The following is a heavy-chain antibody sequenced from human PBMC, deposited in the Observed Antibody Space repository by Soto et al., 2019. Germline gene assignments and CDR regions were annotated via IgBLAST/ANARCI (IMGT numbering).Heavy chain of an antibody. CDR3: ARLVGATSL. CDR1: GFTFSSYA. CDR2: ISYDGSNK. D-gene: IGHD1-26*01. J-gene: IGHJ4*02. Sequence: GGSLRLSCGASGFTFSSYAMHWVRQAPGKGLEWVAVISYDGSNKYYAVSVKGRFTISRDNSKNTLYLQMNSLRAEDTAVYYCARLVGATSLWGQGTLVTVSS. V-gene: IGHV3-30-3*01.